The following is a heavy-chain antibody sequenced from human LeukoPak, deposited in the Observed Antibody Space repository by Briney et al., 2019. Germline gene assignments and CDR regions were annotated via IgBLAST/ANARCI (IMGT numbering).Heavy chain of an antibody. Sequence: SETLSLTCSVSGGSISSSSYYWGWIRQPPGKGLEWIGNIYYSGSTYYNPSPKSRVTISLDTSKNQFSLKLSSVTAADTAVYYCARARIAAAGTGYFQHWGQGTLLTVSS. V-gene: IGHV4-39*01. J-gene: IGHJ1*01. CDR1: GGSISSSSYY. CDR3: ARARIAAAGTGYFQH. D-gene: IGHD6-13*01. CDR2: IYYSGST.